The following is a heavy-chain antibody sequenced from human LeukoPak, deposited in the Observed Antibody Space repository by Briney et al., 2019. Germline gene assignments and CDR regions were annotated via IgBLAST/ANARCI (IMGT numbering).Heavy chain of an antibody. CDR3: AKWPPRRSSDYYDSSGYHGNAFDI. J-gene: IGHJ3*02. V-gene: IGHV4-34*01. D-gene: IGHD3-22*01. Sequence: SETLSLTCAVYGGSFSGYYWSWIRQPPGKGLEWIGEINHSGSTNYNPSLKSRVTISVDTSKNQFSLKLSSVTAADTAVYYCAKWPPRRSSDYYDSSGYHGNAFDIWGQGTMVTVSS. CDR1: GGSFSGYY. CDR2: INHSGST.